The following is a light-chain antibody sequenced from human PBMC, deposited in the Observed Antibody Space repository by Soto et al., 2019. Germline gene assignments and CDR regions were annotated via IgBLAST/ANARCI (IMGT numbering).Light chain of an antibody. V-gene: IGLV2-8*01. CDR2: EVV. Sequence: QSALTQPHSASGSPGQSVTISCTGTKNDIGVYDFVSWYQHHPGKAPRLIIYEVVQRPSGVPDRFSGSKSGNTASLTVSGLQAADESDYCCKSYAGSNTHVFGSGTKLTVL. J-gene: IGLJ1*01. CDR3: KSYAGSNTHV. CDR1: KNDIGVYDF.